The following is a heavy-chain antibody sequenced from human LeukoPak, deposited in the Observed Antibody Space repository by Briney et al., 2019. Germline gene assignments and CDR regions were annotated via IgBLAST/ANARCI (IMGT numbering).Heavy chain of an antibody. J-gene: IGHJ1*01. D-gene: IGHD2-2*02. CDR2: ISAYNGNT. CDR3: ARFGGYCSSTSCYTSEYFQH. V-gene: IGHV1-18*01. CDR1: GYTFTSYG. Sequence: ASVKVSCKASGYTFTSYGISWVRQAPGQGLEWMGWISAYNGNTNYAQKLQGRVTMTTDTSTSTAYMELRSLRSDDTAVYYCARFGGYCSSTSCYTSEYFQHWGQGTLVTVSS.